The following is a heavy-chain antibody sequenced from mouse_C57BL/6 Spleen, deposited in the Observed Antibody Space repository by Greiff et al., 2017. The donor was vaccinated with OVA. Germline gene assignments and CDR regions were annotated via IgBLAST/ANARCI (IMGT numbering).Heavy chain of an antibody. CDR1: GYTFTSYW. CDR3: ARGGTTVVEIYDAMDY. V-gene: IGHV1-52*01. CDR2: IDPSDSET. Sequence: QVQLQQPGAELVRPGSSVKLSCKASGYTFTSYWMHWVKQRPIQGLEWIGNIDPSDSETHYNQKFKDKATLTVDKSSSTAYMQLSSLTSEDSAVYYCARGGTTVVEIYDAMDYWGQGTSVTVSS. J-gene: IGHJ4*01. D-gene: IGHD1-1*01.